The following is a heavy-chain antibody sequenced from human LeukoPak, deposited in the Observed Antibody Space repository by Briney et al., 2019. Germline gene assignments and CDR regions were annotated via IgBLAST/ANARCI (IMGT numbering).Heavy chain of an antibody. CDR3: AKMATEVPSYYFDY. Sequence: GGSLRLSCAASGFTFSSYDMSSYAMTWVRQAPGKGLEWVSAISGTGANTYYVDSVKGRFTISRDNSKNTMNLQMNGLRAEDTAVYYCAKMATEVPSYYFDYWGQGTLVTVSS. CDR1: GFTFSSYDMSSYA. V-gene: IGHV3-23*01. D-gene: IGHD2-2*01. J-gene: IGHJ4*02. CDR2: ISGTGANT.